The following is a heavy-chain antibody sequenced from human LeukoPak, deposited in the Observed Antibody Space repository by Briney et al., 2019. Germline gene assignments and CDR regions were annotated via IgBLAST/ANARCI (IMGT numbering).Heavy chain of an antibody. V-gene: IGHV1-69*13. Sequence: ASVKVSCKASGGTFSSYAISWVRQAPGQGLEWMGGIIPIFGTANYAQKFQGRVTITADESTGTAYMELSSLRSEDTAVYYCARGQDLSNYIDYWGQGTLVTVSS. CDR1: GGTFSSYA. D-gene: IGHD2-2*01. J-gene: IGHJ4*02. CDR2: IIPIFGTA. CDR3: ARGQDLSNYIDY.